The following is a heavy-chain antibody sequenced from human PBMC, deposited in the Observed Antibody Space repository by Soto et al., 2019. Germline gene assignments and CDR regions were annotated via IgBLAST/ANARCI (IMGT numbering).Heavy chain of an antibody. J-gene: IGHJ4*02. CDR3: ARDGKYAPTFDY. V-gene: IGHV3-30-3*01. CDR2: ISYDGSNK. CDR1: GFTFSSYA. D-gene: IGHD2-8*01. Sequence: PGGSLRLSCAASGFTFSSYAMHWVRQAPGKGLEWVAVISYDGSNKYYADSVKGRFTISRDNSKNTLYLQMNSLRAEDTAVYYCARDGKYAPTFDYWGQGTLVTVSS.